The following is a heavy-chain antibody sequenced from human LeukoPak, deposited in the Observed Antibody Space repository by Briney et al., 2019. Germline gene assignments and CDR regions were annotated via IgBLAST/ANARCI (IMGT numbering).Heavy chain of an antibody. J-gene: IGHJ6*02. CDR2: ISGSGDST. V-gene: IGHV3-23*01. D-gene: IGHD2-15*01. CDR3: AKYLSVKDPPYALEV. Sequence: GGSLRLSCAASEFTFRSYAMQWVRQAPGKGLEWVSGISGSGDSTYYADSVKGRFTISRDNSKNTLYLQMNSLRVEDTAVYYCAKYLSVKDPPYALEVWGRGTTVTVSS. CDR1: EFTFRSYA.